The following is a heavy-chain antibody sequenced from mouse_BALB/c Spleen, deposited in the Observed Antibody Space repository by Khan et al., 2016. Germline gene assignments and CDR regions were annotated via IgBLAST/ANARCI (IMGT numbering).Heavy chain of an antibody. V-gene: IGHV5-12*02. CDR1: AFTFSDYY. CDR3: SGPGAYAWLSY. J-gene: IGHJ3*01. Sequence: EVELVESGGGLVQPGGSLNLSCATSAFTFSDYYMYWVRQTPEKRLEWVAYISNDGGSTYYPDHVKGRFAISRDNAKTTLYLQMSRLQSEYTAMFYCSGPGAYAWLSYWCQGTLVPVSA. CDR2: ISNDGGST. D-gene: IGHD3-1*01.